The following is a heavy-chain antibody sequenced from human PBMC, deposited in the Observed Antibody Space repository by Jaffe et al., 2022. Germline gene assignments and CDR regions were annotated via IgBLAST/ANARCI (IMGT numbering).Heavy chain of an antibody. Sequence: QMQLVQSGPEVKKPGTSVKVSCKASGFTFTSSAVQWVRQARGQRLEWIGWIVVGSGNTNYAQKFQERVTITRDMSTSTAYMELSSLRSEDTAVYYCAAGSANNDFWSGYSTYYFDYWGQGTLVTVSS. CDR1: GFTFTSSA. D-gene: IGHD3-3*01. CDR3: AAGSANNDFWSGYSTYYFDY. V-gene: IGHV1-58*01. CDR2: IVVGSGNT. J-gene: IGHJ4*02.